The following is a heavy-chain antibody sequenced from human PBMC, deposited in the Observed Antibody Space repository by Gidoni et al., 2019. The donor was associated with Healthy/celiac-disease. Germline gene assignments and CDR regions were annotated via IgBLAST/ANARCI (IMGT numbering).Heavy chain of an antibody. D-gene: IGHD3-3*01. Sequence: SSYYSGSTYSNPSLKSRFTIAVDTSKNQFSLKLSSVTAADTAVYYCARRGVLLPGPWGQGTLVTVAS. J-gene: IGHJ5*02. V-gene: IGHV4-39*01. CDR3: ARRGVLLPGP. CDR2: SYYSGST.